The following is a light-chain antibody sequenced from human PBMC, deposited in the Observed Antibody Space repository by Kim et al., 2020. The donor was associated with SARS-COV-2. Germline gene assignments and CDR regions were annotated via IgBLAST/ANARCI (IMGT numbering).Light chain of an antibody. J-gene: IGLJ3*02. V-gene: IGLV6-57*03. CDR2: EDN. CDR1: SGSIASNY. Sequence: NFMLTQPHSVSESPGKTVTISCTRSSGSIASNYVQWYQQRPGSAPTPVIYEDNQRPSGVPDRSSGSIDSSSNSASLTISGLKTEDEADYYCQSYESNFWVFGGGTKLTVL. CDR3: QSYESNFWV.